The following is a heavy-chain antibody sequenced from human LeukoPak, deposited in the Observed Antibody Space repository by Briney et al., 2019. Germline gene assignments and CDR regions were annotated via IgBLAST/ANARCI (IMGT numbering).Heavy chain of an antibody. D-gene: IGHD1-26*01. CDR1: GGSISSYY. Sequence: SETLSLTCTVSGGSISSYYWSWIRQPPGKGLEWIGYIYYGGSTNYNPSLKSRVTISVDMSKNQFSLKLSSVTAADTAIYYCARFRSGSLDYWGQGALVTVSS. CDR2: IYYGGST. V-gene: IGHV4-59*12. J-gene: IGHJ4*02. CDR3: ARFRSGSLDY.